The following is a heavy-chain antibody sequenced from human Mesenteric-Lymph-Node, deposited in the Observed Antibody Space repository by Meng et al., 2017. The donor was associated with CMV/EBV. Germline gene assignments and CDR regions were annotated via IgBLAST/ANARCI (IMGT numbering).Heavy chain of an antibody. D-gene: IGHD3-16*01. CDR2: IWSNGWTT. V-gene: IGHV3-33*01. CDR3: AGDGGGMPFDP. CDR1: GVTFNKYG. Sequence: SCVASGVTFNKYGMHWVRQAPGKGLEWVAVIWSNGWTTDYADSVKGRFTISRDNSKNTLYLQMNGLRAEDTAVYYCAGDGGGMPFDPWGRGTLVTVSS. J-gene: IGHJ5*02.